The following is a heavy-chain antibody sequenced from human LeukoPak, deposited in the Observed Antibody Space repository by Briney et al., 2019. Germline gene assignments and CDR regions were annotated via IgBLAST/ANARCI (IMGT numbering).Heavy chain of an antibody. V-gene: IGHV4-34*12. Sequence: PSETLSLTCAVYGGSFSGYYWSWIRQPPGKGLEWIGEIVHSGNTKYNPSLKSRVTISVDTSKNQFSLNLASVTAADTAVYYCARFGSSTWYKGAFDIWGQGTMVTVAS. D-gene: IGHD6-13*01. CDR3: ARFGSSTWYKGAFDI. CDR1: GGSFSGYY. CDR2: IVHSGNT. J-gene: IGHJ3*02.